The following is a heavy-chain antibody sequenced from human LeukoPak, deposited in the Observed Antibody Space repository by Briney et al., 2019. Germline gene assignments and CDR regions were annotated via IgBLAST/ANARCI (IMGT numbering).Heavy chain of an antibody. CDR1: GYTFTSYG. Sequence: ASVKVSCKASGYTFTSYGISWVRQAPGQGLEWMGWFNPENGNTNYAQKVQGRVTMTADTSTSTSYMELRSLRSDDTAVYYCARDGSIGYALDYWGQGTLVTVSS. D-gene: IGHD6-19*01. J-gene: IGHJ4*02. CDR2: FNPENGNT. V-gene: IGHV1-18*01. CDR3: ARDGSIGYALDY.